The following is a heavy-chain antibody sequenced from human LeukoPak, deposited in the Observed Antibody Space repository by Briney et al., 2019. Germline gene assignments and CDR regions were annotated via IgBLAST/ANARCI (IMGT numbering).Heavy chain of an antibody. J-gene: IGHJ4*02. V-gene: IGHV3-23*01. CDR2: ISGSGGST. CDR3: AKTGGSGSYYNRLDY. Sequence: PGGSLRLSCAASGFTFSSYAMSWVRQAPGKGLEWVSAISGSGGSTYYADSVKGRFTISRDNSKNTLYLQMNSLRAEDTAVYYCAKTGGSGSYYNRLDYWGQGTLVTVSS. CDR1: GFTFSSYA. D-gene: IGHD3-10*01.